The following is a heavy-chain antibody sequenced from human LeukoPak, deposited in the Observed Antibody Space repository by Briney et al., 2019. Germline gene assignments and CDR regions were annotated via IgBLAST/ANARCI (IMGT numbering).Heavy chain of an antibody. J-gene: IGHJ4*02. CDR3: ARDSGYGDKGYDY. CDR2: IYYSGST. D-gene: IGHD4-17*01. Sequence: SETLSLTCTVSGGSISSGDYYWSWLRQPPGKGLEWIGYIYYSGSTYYNPSLKSRVTISVDTSKNQFSLKLSSVTAADTAVYYCARDSGYGDKGYDYWGQGTLVTVSS. V-gene: IGHV4-30-4*01. CDR1: GGSISSGDYY.